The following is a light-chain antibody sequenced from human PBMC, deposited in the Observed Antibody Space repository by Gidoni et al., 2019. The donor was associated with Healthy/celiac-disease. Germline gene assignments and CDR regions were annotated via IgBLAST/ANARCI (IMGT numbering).Light chain of an antibody. Sequence: QTVVTQETSFSVSPGGTVTLTCGLSSGSVSTSYYPSWYQQTPGQAPRTLIYSTNTRSSGVPDRFSGSILVNKAALTITGAQADDESDYYCVLYMGSGIPWVFGGGTKLTVL. CDR1: SGSVSTSYY. CDR3: VLYMGSGIPWV. CDR2: STN. J-gene: IGLJ3*02. V-gene: IGLV8-61*01.